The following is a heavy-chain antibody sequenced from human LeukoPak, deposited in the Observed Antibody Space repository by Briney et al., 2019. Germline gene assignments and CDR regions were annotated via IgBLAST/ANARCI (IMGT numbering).Heavy chain of an antibody. V-gene: IGHV3-21*04. CDR1: GFTFSNFW. CDR2: ISSSSSYI. Sequence: GGSLRLSCAGSGFTFSNFWMNWVRQAPGKGLEWVSSISSSSSYIYYADSVKGRFTISRDNAKNSLYLQMNSLRAEDMALYYCAKGPRVGGYFDYWGQGTLVTISS. J-gene: IGHJ4*02. CDR3: AKGPRVGGYFDY. D-gene: IGHD2-2*01.